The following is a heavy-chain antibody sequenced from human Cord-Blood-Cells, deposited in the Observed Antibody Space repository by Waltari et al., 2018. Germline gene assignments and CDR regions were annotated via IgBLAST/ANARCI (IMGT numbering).Heavy chain of an antibody. Sequence: QVQLVESGGGVVQPGRSLRLSCAAPGFTFSSYGMHWVRQAPGKGLEWVAVISYDGSNKYYADSVKGRFTISRDNSKNTLYLQMNSLRAEDTAVYYCAKATGTTVFDYWGQGTLVTVSS. J-gene: IGHJ4*02. CDR1: GFTFSSYG. CDR2: ISYDGSNK. D-gene: IGHD1-7*01. V-gene: IGHV3-30*18. CDR3: AKATGTTVFDY.